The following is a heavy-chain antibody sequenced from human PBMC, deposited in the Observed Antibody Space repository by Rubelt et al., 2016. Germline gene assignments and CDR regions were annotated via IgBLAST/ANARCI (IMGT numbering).Heavy chain of an antibody. CDR2: FYYSSNT. CDR1: GDSISSGGDY. D-gene: IGHD6-13*01. Sequence: QVQLQESGPGLVKPSQTLSVTCNVSGDSISSGGDYWTWISQQPGKGLEWLGYFYYSSNTSSNPSLQSRIAFSVDTSKNQFSLRLTSVTAADTAVYFCARDLEGGSLRLWGQGTLVSVSS. V-gene: IGHV4-31*03. CDR3: ARDLEGGSLRL. J-gene: IGHJ4*02.